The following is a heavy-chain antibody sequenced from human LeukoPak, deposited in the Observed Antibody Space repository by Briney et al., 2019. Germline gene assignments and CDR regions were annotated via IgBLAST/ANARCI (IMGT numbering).Heavy chain of an antibody. CDR3: AKGVQLWLLGWFDP. Sequence: GGSLRLSXAASGFTFSSYAMSWVRQAPGKGLEWVSAISGSGGSTYYADSVKGRFTISRDNSKNMLYLQMNSLRAEDTAVYYCAKGVQLWLLGWFDPWGQGTLVTVSS. V-gene: IGHV3-23*01. CDR1: GFTFSSYA. J-gene: IGHJ5*02. CDR2: ISGSGGST. D-gene: IGHD5-18*01.